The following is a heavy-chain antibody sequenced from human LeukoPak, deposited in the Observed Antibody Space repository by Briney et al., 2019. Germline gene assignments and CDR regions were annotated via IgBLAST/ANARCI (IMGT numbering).Heavy chain of an antibody. CDR1: GGSFSGYY. V-gene: IGHV4-34*01. J-gene: IGHJ4*02. Sequence: PSETLSLTCAVYGGSFSGYYWSWIRQPPGKGLEWIGEINHSGSTNYNPSLKSRVTISVDTSRNQFSLKLSSVTAADTAVYYCARGTRDYYDSSAHFDYWGQGTLVTVSS. CDR2: INHSGST. CDR3: ARGTRDYYDSSAHFDY. D-gene: IGHD3-22*01.